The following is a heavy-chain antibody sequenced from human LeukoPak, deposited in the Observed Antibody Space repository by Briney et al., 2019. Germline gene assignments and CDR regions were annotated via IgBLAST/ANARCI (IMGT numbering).Heavy chain of an antibody. D-gene: IGHD6-13*01. V-gene: IGHV4-38-2*02. J-gene: IGHJ5*02. Sequence: MASGTLSLTCAVSGYSISSGYYWGWIRQSPGKGLEWIGSIYNSGSTYYNPSLKSRVTISIDTSKNQFSLKLSSVTAADTAVYYCAREYRSSWYLNWFDPWGQGTLVTVSS. CDR3: AREYRSSWYLNWFDP. CDR1: GYSISSGYY. CDR2: IYNSGST.